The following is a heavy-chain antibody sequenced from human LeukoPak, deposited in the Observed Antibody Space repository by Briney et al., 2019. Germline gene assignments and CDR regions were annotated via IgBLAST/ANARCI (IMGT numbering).Heavy chain of an antibody. CDR2: IYYGNT. Sequence: SQTLSLTCTVSGVSISSGDYSWRWIRQHPGTGLEWIEYIYYGNTDYNPSLKSRVTISVDTSKNEFSLKLSSVTAADTAVYYCARARTPPAGTATVFDYYYGMDVWGQGTTVTVSS. V-gene: IGHV4-31*03. CDR3: ARARTPPAGTATVFDYYYGMDV. J-gene: IGHJ6*02. D-gene: IGHD5-18*01. CDR1: GVSISSGDYS.